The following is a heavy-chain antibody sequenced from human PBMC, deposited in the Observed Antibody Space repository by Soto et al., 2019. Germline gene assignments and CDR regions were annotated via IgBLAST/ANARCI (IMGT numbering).Heavy chain of an antibody. CDR3: ARDRGYSGYDFVAGGFDP. Sequence: SETLSLTCTVSGGSISSYYWSWIRQPPGKGLEWIGYIYYSGSTNYNPSLKSRVTISVDTSKNQFSLKLSSVTAADTAVYYCARDRGYSGYDFVAGGFDPWGQGTLVTVSS. V-gene: IGHV4-59*01. CDR1: GGSISSYY. J-gene: IGHJ5*02. D-gene: IGHD5-12*01. CDR2: IYYSGST.